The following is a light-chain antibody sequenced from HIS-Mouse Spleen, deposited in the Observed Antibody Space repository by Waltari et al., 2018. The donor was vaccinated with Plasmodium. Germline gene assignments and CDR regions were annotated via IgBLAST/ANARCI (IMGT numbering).Light chain of an antibody. CDR2: AAS. J-gene: IGKJ1*01. Sequence: DIQMTQSPSSLSASVGDRVTITCRASQSISNYLNWYQQKPGKAPKFLIYAASTLQSGVPSMFSGSGSGTDFTLTISRLQPEDFATYYCQQSYSTWTFGQGTKVEIK. CDR1: QSISNY. CDR3: QQSYSTWT. V-gene: IGKV1-39*01.